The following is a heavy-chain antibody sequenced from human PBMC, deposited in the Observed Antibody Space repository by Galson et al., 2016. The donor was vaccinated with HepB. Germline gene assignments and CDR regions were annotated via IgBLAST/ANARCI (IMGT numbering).Heavy chain of an antibody. V-gene: IGHV6-1*01. CDR3: ARGAYSSQRFDF. J-gene: IGHJ4*02. D-gene: IGHD5-18*01. CDR1: GDSVSSNSAA. CDR2: TYYRSNWIN. Sequence: CAICGDSVSSNSAAWNWIRQSPSRGLEWLGRTYYRSNWINEYAVSVKGRITIKSDTSKNQFSLQLNSVTPEDTAVYYCARGAYSSQRFDFWGQGTLVTVSS.